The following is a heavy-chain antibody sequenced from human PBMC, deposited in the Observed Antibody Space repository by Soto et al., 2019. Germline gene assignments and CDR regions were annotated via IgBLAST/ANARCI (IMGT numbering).Heavy chain of an antibody. CDR3: AKEAYSSGWTPWDYYYYGMDV. J-gene: IGHJ6*01. CDR2: ISYDGSNK. CDR1: GFTFSSYG. Sequence: VGSLRLSCAASGFTFSSYGMHCFREAPFKGLEWVAVISYDGSNKYYADSVKGRFTISRDNSKNTMYLQMNSLRAEDTAVYYCAKEAYSSGWTPWDYYYYGMDVWGQGTTVTVSS. D-gene: IGHD6-19*01. V-gene: IGHV3-30*18.